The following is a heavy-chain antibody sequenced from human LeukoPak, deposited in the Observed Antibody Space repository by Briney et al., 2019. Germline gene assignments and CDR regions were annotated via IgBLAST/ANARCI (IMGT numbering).Heavy chain of an antibody. Sequence: GGSLRLSCTVSGFTVSSNSMSWVRQAPGKGLEWVSFIYSDNTHYSDSVKGRFTISRDNSKNTLYLQMNSLRAEDTAVYYCAKDGGDYDILTGYPNYYYYYMDVWGKGTTVTISS. J-gene: IGHJ6*03. V-gene: IGHV3-53*01. CDR2: IYSDNT. CDR1: GFTVSSNS. D-gene: IGHD3-9*01. CDR3: AKDGGDYDILTGYPNYYYYYMDV.